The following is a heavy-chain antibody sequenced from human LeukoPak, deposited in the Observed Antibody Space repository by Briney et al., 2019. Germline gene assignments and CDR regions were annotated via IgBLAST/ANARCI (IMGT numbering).Heavy chain of an antibody. J-gene: IGHJ4*02. Sequence: PGGSLRLSCAASGFTFSSYSMNWVRQAPGKGLEWVSYISSSSSTIYYADSVEGRFTISRDNAKNSLYLQMNSLRAEETAVYYCARGSQYSSGWNYFDYWGQGTLVTVSS. CDR3: ARGSQYSSGWNYFDY. D-gene: IGHD6-19*01. CDR1: GFTFSSYS. V-gene: IGHV3-48*01. CDR2: ISSSSSTI.